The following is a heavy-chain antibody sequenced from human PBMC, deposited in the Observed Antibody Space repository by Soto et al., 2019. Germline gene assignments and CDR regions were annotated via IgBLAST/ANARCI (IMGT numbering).Heavy chain of an antibody. D-gene: IGHD6-13*01. V-gene: IGHV3-23*01. Sequence: GSLRLSCAASGFTFSSYAMSWVRQAPGKGLEWVSAISGSGGSTYYADSVKGRFSISRDNSKNTLYLQMNSLRAEDTAVYYCAKARDSSTWYYFDYSGQGTLVTVSS. CDR3: AKARDSSTWYYFDY. CDR2: ISGSGGST. CDR1: GFTFSSYA. J-gene: IGHJ4*02.